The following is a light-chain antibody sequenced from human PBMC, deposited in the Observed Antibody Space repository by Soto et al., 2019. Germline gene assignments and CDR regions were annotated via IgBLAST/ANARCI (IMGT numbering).Light chain of an antibody. Sequence: EIVLTQSPGTLSLSPGERATLSCRASQSVSSSYLAWYQQKPGQAPRPLIYGASISATGIPDRFSGSGSGTDFTVTISRLEPEDFAVYYCQQYGSAPPRWTFGQGTKVEIK. CDR1: QSVSSSY. V-gene: IGKV3-20*01. J-gene: IGKJ1*01. CDR2: GAS. CDR3: QQYGSAPPRWT.